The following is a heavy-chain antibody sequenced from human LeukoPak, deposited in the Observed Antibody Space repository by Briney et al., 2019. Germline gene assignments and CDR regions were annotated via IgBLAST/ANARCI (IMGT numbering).Heavy chain of an antibody. J-gene: IGHJ4*02. CDR3: ARRYCSSTSCYRQLEY. CDR1: GYTFTSDG. V-gene: IGHV1-18*01. CDR2: ISAYNGNT. D-gene: IGHD2-2*01. Sequence: GASVKVSRKDSGYTFTSDGISWVRQAPGQGLEWMGWISAYNGNTNYAQKLQGRVTMTTDTSTSTAYMELRSLRSDDTAVYYCARRYCSSTSCYRQLEYWGQGTLVTVSS.